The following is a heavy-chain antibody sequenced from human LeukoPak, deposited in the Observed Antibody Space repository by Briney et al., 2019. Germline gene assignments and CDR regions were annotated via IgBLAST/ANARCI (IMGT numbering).Heavy chain of an antibody. V-gene: IGHV3-7*01. CDR2: IKQDGNEK. J-gene: IGHJ5*02. Sequence: GGSLRLSCAASGFTFTTYWMGWVRQAPGKGLEWVASIKQDGNEKHYVDSVKGRSTISRDSAENTLYLQMKSLKAEDTAFYYCARPLLYYYGSETYFWFDLWGQGTLVTVSS. D-gene: IGHD3-10*01. CDR3: ARPLLYYYGSETYFWFDL. CDR1: GFTFTTYW.